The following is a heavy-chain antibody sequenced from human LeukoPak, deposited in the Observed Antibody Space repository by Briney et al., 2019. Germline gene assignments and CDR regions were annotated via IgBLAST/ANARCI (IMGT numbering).Heavy chain of an antibody. J-gene: IGHJ4*02. CDR3: ARDERAGSGWYFVY. D-gene: IGHD6-19*01. CDR2: ISYSSSTI. V-gene: IGHV3-48*02. CDR1: GFTFSSYS. Sequence: GPLRLSCAASGFTFSSYSMNWVRQAPGKGLEWVSYISYSSSTIYYADSVKGRFTISRDNAKNSLYLQMNSLRDEDTAVYYCARDERAGSGWYFVYWGQGTLVTVSS.